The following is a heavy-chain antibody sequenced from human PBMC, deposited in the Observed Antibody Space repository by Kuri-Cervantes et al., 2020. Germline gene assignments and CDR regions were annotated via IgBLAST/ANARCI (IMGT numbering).Heavy chain of an antibody. J-gene: IGHJ6*02. D-gene: IGHD3-3*01. Sequence: GESLKISCAASGFTVSSNYMSWVRQAPGKGLEWVSVIYSGGSTYYADSVKGRFTISRDNSKNTLYLQMHSLRAEDTAVYYCARDSVVTYYDFWSGYPASDYYYYGMDVWGQGTTVTVSS. CDR1: GFTVSSNY. CDR3: ARDSVVTYYDFWSGYPASDYYYYGMDV. V-gene: IGHV3-66*01. CDR2: IYSGGST.